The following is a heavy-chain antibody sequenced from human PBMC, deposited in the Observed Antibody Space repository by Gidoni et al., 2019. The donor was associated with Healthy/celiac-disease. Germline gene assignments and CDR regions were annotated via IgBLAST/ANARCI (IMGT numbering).Heavy chain of an antibody. D-gene: IGHD6-13*01. CDR2: IIPIFGTA. CDR1: GGTFSSYA. CDR3: ARGGRIIAAAADNWFDP. Sequence: QVPLVQSGAEVKKPGSSVKVSCKASGGTFSSYAISWVRQAPGQGLEWMGGIIPIFGTANYAQKFQGRVTITADESTSTAYMELSSLRSEETAVYYCARGGRIIAAAADNWFDPWGQGTLVTVSS. V-gene: IGHV1-69*01. J-gene: IGHJ5*02.